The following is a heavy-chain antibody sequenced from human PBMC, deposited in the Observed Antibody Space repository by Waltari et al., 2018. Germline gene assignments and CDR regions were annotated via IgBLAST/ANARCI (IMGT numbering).Heavy chain of an antibody. CDR3: ATSWDAAGND. Sequence: EVELVESGGGLVQPGGSLRLSCAASGFTFTSYWMSWVRQAPGKGLEGGANINQYGRANYFLGSVKGRFTNSRDNAKNSVYLQMNSLTGEDTAVYYCATSWDAAGNDWGQGTLVTVSS. D-gene: IGHD6-13*01. J-gene: IGHJ4*02. CDR1: GFTFTSYW. CDR2: INQYGRAN. V-gene: IGHV3-7*02.